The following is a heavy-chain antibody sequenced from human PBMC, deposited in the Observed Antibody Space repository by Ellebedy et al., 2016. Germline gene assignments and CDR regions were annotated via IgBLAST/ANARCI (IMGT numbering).Heavy chain of an antibody. CDR1: GGSFSGYY. D-gene: IGHD6-6*01. J-gene: IGHJ4*02. V-gene: IGHV4-34*01. Sequence: SETLSLXCAVYGGSFSGYYWGWIRQPPGKGLEWIGNIYYSGSTYYNPSLKSRLTISVDTSKNQFSLNLSSVTAADTAVYYCARHDYSSSFIDSWGQGTLVTVSS. CDR2: IYYSGST. CDR3: ARHDYSSSFIDS.